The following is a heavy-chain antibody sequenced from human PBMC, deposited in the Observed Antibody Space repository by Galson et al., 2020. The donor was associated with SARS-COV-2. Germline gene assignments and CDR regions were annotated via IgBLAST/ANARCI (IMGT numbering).Heavy chain of an antibody. CDR1: GYKFTVYG. Sequence: GASVKVPCKTSGYKFTVYGLSWVRQAPGQGLQWMGWINPYNGYSKFPQSLQGRVTLTIDKSTTTAYMELRSLRSDDTAVYFCARQDSSGGLDYWGQGTRVTVSS. CDR2: INPYNGYS. CDR3: ARQDSSGGLDY. D-gene: IGHD3-22*01. J-gene: IGHJ4*02. V-gene: IGHV1-18*04.